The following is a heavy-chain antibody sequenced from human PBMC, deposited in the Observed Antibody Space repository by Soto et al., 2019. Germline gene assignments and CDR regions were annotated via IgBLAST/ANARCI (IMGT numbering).Heavy chain of an antibody. J-gene: IGHJ1*01. D-gene: IGHD2-15*01. V-gene: IGHV3-11*06. CDR1: GFTFSDYY. CDR2: ISSSSSYT. Sequence: GGSLRLSCAASGFTFSDYYMSWIRQAPGKGLEWVSYISSSSSYTNYADSVKGRFTISRDNAKNSLYLQMNSLRAEDTAVYYCAKSPLDIVVVVADSYFQHWGQGTLVTVSS. CDR3: AKSPLDIVVVVADSYFQH.